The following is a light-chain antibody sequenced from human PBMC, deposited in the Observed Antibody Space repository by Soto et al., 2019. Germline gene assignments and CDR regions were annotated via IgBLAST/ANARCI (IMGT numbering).Light chain of an antibody. CDR2: EVT. CDR3: ATYTVTGTLI. V-gene: IGLV2-14*01. CDR1: SNDVGGYDY. Sequence: QSALTQPASVSGSPGLSITISCTGTSNDVGGYDYVSWYRQYPDRAPRLLIYEVTNQPSGISDRFSGSRSGNTASLTISGLQADDEADYYCATYTVTGTLIFGGGTKVTVL. J-gene: IGLJ2*01.